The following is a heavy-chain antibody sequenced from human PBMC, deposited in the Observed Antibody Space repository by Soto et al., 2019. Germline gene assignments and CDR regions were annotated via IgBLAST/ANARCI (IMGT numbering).Heavy chain of an antibody. Sequence: ETLSLTCTVSGGSISSYYWSWIRQPPGKGLEWIGYIYSSGSTNYNPSLKSRVAISVDKSKNQLSLKLTSVTAADTAIYYCGRGATREGYNFDDWGQGTVVTVSS. CDR3: GRGATREGYNFDD. V-gene: IGHV4-59*01. CDR2: IYSSGST. CDR1: GGSISSYY. D-gene: IGHD5-12*01. J-gene: IGHJ4*02.